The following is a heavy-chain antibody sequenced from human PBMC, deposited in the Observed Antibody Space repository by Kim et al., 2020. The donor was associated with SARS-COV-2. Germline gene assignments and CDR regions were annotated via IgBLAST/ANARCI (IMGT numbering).Heavy chain of an antibody. Sequence: SETLSLTCTVSGGSISSYYWSWIRQPPGKGLEWIGYIYYSGSTNYNPSLKSRVTISVDTSKNQFSLKLSSVTAADTAVYYCARVWVAAAGRGSYGMDVWGQGTTVTVSS. V-gene: IGHV4-59*13. J-gene: IGHJ6*02. D-gene: IGHD6-13*01. CDR3: ARVWVAAAGRGSYGMDV. CDR2: IYYSGST. CDR1: GGSISSYY.